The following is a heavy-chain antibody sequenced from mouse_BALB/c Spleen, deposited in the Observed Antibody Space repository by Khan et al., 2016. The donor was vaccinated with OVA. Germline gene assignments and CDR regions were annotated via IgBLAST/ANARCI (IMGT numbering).Heavy chain of an antibody. V-gene: IGHV14-3*02. J-gene: IGHJ3*01. CDR1: GFNIKDTY. CDR2: IDPANGNT. Sequence: DVQLQESGAELVKPGASVKLSCTASGFNIKDTYMHWVKQRPEQGLEWIGRIDPANGNTKYDPKFQDKATITADTSSNTAYLQLSSLTSEDTAVYYCARDYWDVFAYWGQGTLVTVSA. D-gene: IGHD4-1*01. CDR3: ARDYWDVFAY.